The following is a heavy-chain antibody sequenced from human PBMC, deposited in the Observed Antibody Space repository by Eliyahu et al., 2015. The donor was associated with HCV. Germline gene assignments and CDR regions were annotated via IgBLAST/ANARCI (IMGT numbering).Heavy chain of an antibody. V-gene: IGHV4-34*01. CDR1: GGSFSGYY. J-gene: IGHJ4*02. CDR3: ARNKGENCSSTSCLPFDY. CDR2: INHSGST. Sequence: QVQLQQWGAGLLKPSETLSLTCAVYGGSFSGYYWSWIRQPPGKGLEWIGEINHSGSTNYNPSLKSRVTISVDTSKNQFSLKLSSVTAADTAVYYCARNKGENCSSTSCLPFDYWGQGTLVTVSS. D-gene: IGHD2-2*01.